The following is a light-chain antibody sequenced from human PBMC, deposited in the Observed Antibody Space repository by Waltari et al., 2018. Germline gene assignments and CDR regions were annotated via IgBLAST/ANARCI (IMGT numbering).Light chain of an antibody. V-gene: IGLV1-44*01. J-gene: IGLJ3*02. CDR1: SSTVGGNP. CDR2: NNK. Sequence: QSVLTQPPSASGAPGQRVTISCSASSSTVGGNPVSWYQQLPGTAPKLLIRNNKRRPSGVPKRFSVSKSGTSASLAISGLQSEDEAYYYCASWDDTLNGPVFGGGTKLTVL. CDR3: ASWDDTLNGPV.